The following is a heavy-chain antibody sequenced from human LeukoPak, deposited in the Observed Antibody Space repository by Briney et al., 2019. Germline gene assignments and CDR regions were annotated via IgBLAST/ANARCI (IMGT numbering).Heavy chain of an antibody. V-gene: IGHV3-53*01. CDR2: IYSGDYT. J-gene: IGHJ4*02. CDR1: GFTVSSNH. CDR3: ARGSGSWEY. Sequence: PGGSLRLSCAASGFTVSSNHMSWVRQAPGKGLEWVSVIYSGDYTYYADSVKGRFTISRDNSKNTLYLQMNSLRVEDTAVYYCARGSGSWEYWGQGTLVTASS. D-gene: IGHD1-26*01.